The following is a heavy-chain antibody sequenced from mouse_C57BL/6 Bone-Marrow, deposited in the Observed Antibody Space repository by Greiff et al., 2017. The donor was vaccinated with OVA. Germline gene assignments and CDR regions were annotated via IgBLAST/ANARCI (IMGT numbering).Heavy chain of an antibody. CDR1: GYTFTDYN. J-gene: IGHJ2*01. CDR3: ARKWLRRALFDY. D-gene: IGHD2-2*01. V-gene: IGHV1-18*01. Sequence: EVQLQQSGPELVKPGASVKIPCKASGYTFTDYNMDWVKQSHGKSLEWIGDINPNNGGTIYNQKFKGKATLTVDKSSSTAYMELRSLTSEDTAVYYCARKWLRRALFDYWGQGTTLTVSS. CDR2: INPNNGGT.